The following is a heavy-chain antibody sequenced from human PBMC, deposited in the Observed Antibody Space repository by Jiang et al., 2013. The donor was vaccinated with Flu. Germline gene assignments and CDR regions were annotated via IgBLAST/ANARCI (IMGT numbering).Heavy chain of an antibody. J-gene: IGHJ3*02. D-gene: IGHD2-21*01. CDR2: TYYRSNWYH. V-gene: IGHV6-1*01. CDR1: GDSVSSNSAV. Sequence: QTLSLTCAISGDSVSSNSAVWNWIRQSPSRGLEWLGRTYYRSNWYHNYAVSVKGRITINADTSINQFSLHLNSVTPEDTAVYFCARDAGGESHDAFDIWAKGQWSPSLQ. CDR3: ARDAGGESHDAFDI.